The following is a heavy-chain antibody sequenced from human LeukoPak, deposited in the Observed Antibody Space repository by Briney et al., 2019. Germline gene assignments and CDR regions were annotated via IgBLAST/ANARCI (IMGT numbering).Heavy chain of an antibody. CDR3: ARVGIGDYFDY. CDR2: MYTSGNT. J-gene: IGHJ4*02. Sequence: SETLSLTCTASGGSISSGSYYWSWIRQPAGKGLEWTGRMYTSGNTNYNPSLKSRVTISVDTSKNQFSLKLSSVTAADTAVYYCARVGIGDYFDYWGQGTLVTVCS. CDR1: GGSISSGSYY. V-gene: IGHV4-61*02. D-gene: IGHD3-10*01.